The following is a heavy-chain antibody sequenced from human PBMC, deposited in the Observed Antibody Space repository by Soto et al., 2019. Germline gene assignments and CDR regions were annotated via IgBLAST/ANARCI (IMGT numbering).Heavy chain of an antibody. CDR1: GGSISSGDYY. Sequence: SETLSLTCTVSGGSISSGDYYWSWIRQPPGKGLEWIGYIYYSGSTYYNPSLKSRVTISVDTSKNQFSLKLSSVTAADTAVYYCARDILDYGEYARYFDYWGQGTLVTVSS. CDR3: ARDILDYGEYARYFDY. J-gene: IGHJ4*02. CDR2: IYYSGST. D-gene: IGHD4-17*01. V-gene: IGHV4-30-4*01.